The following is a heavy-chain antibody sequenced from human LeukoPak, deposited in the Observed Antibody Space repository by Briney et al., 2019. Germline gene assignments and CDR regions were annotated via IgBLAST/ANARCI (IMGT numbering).Heavy chain of an antibody. CDR1: GFTVSSNY. J-gene: IGHJ4*02. CDR2: IYSGGST. V-gene: IGHV3-66*01. CDR3: ARGGLLETSDY. Sequence: GGSLRRSCAASGFTVSSNYMSWVRQAPGKGLEWVSVIYSGGSTYYADSVKGRFTISRDNSKNTLYLQMNSLRAEDTAVYYCARGGLLETSDYWGQGTLVTVSS. D-gene: IGHD2-15*01.